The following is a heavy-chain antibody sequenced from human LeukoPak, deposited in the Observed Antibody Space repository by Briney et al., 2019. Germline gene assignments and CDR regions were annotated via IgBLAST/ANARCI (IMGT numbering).Heavy chain of an antibody. J-gene: IGHJ6*02. CDR1: GFTFSSYA. CDR2: ISGSGGST. D-gene: IGHD2-2*01. CDR3: ARGPYSTSYYYGMDV. V-gene: IGHV3-23*01. Sequence: GGSLRLSCAASGFTFSSYAMSWVRQAPGKGLEWVSAISGSGGSTYYADSVKGRFTISRDNSKNTLYLQMNSLRAEDTAVYYCARGPYSTSYYYGMDVWGQGTTVTVSS.